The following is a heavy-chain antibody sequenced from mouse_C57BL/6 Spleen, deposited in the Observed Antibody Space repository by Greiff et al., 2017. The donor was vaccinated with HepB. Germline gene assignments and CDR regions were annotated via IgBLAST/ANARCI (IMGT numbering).Heavy chain of an antibody. J-gene: IGHJ4*01. CDR1: GYTFTSYW. CDR3: AIKGPYYYGSSYAGAMDY. CDR2: IHPSDSDT. Sequence: QVQLQQPGAELVKPGASVKVSCKASGYTFTSYWMHWVKQRPGQGLEWIGRIHPSDSDTNYNQKFKGKATLTVDKSSSTAYMQLSSLTSEDSAVYYCAIKGPYYYGSSYAGAMDYWGQGTSVTVSS. D-gene: IGHD1-1*01. V-gene: IGHV1-74*01.